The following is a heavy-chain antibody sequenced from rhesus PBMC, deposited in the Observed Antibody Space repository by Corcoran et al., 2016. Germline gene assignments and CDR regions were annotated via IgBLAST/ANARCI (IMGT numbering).Heavy chain of an antibody. CDR3: ARGNGIGDY. CDR2: IGGKRCNT. CDR1: GYSISSGYG. V-gene: IGHV4-127*01. Sequence: QVQLQESGPGLVKPSETLSLTCAVSGYSISSGYGWSWIRQPPGKGLVWIGYIGGKRCNTTNNPSRKSRGTISKDTSKNQCSLKMSSVTAADTAVYYCARGNGIGDYWGQGVLVTVSS. D-gene: IGHD2-27*01. J-gene: IGHJ4*01.